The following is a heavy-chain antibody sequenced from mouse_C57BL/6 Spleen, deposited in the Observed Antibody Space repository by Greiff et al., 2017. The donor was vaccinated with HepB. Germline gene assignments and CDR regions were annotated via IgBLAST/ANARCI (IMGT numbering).Heavy chain of an antibody. CDR2: IDPSDSYT. CDR1: GYTFTSYW. CDR3: ARYDGYLYAMDY. J-gene: IGHJ4*01. Sequence: QVQLQQPGAELVMPGASVKLSCKASGYTFTSYWMHWVKQRPGQGLEWIGEIDPSDSYTNYNQKFKGKSTLTVDKSSSTAYMQLSSLTSEDSAVYYCARYDGYLYAMDYWSQGTSVTVSS. V-gene: IGHV1-69*01. D-gene: IGHD2-3*01.